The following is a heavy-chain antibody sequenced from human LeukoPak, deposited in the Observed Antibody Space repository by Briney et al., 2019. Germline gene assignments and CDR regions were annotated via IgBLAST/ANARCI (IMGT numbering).Heavy chain of an antibody. J-gene: IGHJ4*02. Sequence: ASVKVSCKASGYTFTGYYMHWVRQAPGQWLEWMGWINPNSGGTNYAQKFQGKVTMTRDTSISTAYMELSRLRSDDTAVYYCARASGGIVVVPAAVGGDYWGQGTLVTVSS. CDR2: INPNSGGT. D-gene: IGHD2-2*01. V-gene: IGHV1-2*02. CDR1: GYTFTGYY. CDR3: ARASGGIVVVPAAVGGDY.